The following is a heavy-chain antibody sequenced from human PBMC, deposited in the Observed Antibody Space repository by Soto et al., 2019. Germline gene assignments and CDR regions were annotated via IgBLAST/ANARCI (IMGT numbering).Heavy chain of an antibody. V-gene: IGHV3-11*01. CDR2: INPRGETR. D-gene: IGHD1-1*01. CDR3: ARSGLPLIEILEY. Sequence: VGSLRLSCAASGFTFSDYYMNWIRQAPGQGLEWLSFINPRGETRYIADSIRGRFTFSRDNARRSLNVQMNSLRAEDTAVYYCARSGLPLIEILEYWGHGTLVTVSS. J-gene: IGHJ4*01. CDR1: GFTFSDYY.